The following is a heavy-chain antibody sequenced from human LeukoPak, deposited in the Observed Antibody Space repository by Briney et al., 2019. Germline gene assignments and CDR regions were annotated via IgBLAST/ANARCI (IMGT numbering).Heavy chain of an antibody. Sequence: SETLSLTCTVSGASISTIISYWGWIRQTPGKGLEWIGSIYYSGTTYYNPSLESRVTISIDTSKNQFSVKLTSVTAADTAVYYCARIGYSYGITGWYFDLWGRGTLVTVSS. J-gene: IGHJ2*01. D-gene: IGHD5-18*01. CDR2: IYYSGTT. V-gene: IGHV4-39*07. CDR1: GASISTIISY. CDR3: ARIGYSYGITGWYFDL.